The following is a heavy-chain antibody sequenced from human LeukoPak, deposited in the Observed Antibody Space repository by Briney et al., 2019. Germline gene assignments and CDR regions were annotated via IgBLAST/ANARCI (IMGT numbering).Heavy chain of an antibody. CDR3: AGHKGYCSGGGCSDFDY. CDR2: IYNRGST. J-gene: IGHJ4*02. V-gene: IGHV4-39*01. CDR1: GGSISASSYN. Sequence: SETLSLTCTVSGGSISASSYNWGWIRQPPGKGLEWVGGIYNRGSTYYNPSLKSRVTISVDASKNQLSLRLSSVTAADTAEYYCAGHKGYCSGGGCSDFDYWGQGTLVTVSS. D-gene: IGHD2-15*01.